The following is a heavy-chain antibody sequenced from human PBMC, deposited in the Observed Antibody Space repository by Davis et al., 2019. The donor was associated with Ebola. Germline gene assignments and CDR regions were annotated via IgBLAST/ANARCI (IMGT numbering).Heavy chain of an antibody. D-gene: IGHD6-6*01. CDR1: GFPFSSYS. CDR2: MSYDGSNG. CDR3: AMGRYSSWQFDF. V-gene: IGHV3-30*14. J-gene: IGHJ4*02. Sequence: GESLKISCAASGFPFSSYSIHWVRQAPGKGLEWVAIMSYDGSNGYYADSVKGRFTISRDNSKNTLYLQMHSLRADDTAVYYCAMGRYSSWQFDFWGQGTLVTVSS.